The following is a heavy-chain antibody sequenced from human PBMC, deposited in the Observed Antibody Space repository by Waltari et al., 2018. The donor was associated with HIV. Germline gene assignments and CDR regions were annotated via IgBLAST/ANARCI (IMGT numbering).Heavy chain of an antibody. CDR1: GYSFITYA. Sequence: QVQLVQSGDEVKKPGASVKISCKASGYSFITYAMHWLRQAPGQRPEWMGWINTDNGNRKYSQQLQGRVTITRDTSANTVYLELTSLTSEDSGLYYCARGGPGYTLRREWFDPWGQGTLVTVSS. V-gene: IGHV1-3*04. D-gene: IGHD5-12*01. CDR3: ARGGPGYTLRREWFDP. CDR2: INTDNGNR. J-gene: IGHJ5*02.